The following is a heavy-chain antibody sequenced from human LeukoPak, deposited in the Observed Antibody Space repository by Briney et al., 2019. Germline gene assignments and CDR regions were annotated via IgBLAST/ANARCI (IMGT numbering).Heavy chain of an antibody. CDR1: GYTFATYY. CDR3: ATGDSGWPPRGVY. CDR2: INPSGGST. J-gene: IGHJ4*02. Sequence: GASVKVSCKASGYTFATYYIQWVRQAPGQGLEWVGIINPSGGSTTYAQNFQGRVTMTRDTSTSTVYMELSSLRSEDTAVYYCATGDSGWPPRGVYWGQGTLVTVSS. D-gene: IGHD6-19*01. V-gene: IGHV1-46*01.